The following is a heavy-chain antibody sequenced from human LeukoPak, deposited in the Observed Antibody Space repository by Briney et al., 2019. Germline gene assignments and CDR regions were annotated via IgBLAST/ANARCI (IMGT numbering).Heavy chain of an antibody. CDR2: ISGSGGST. D-gene: IGHD5-18*01. CDR3: ARVGYSYGAYYFDY. CDR1: GFTFSSYA. J-gene: IGHJ4*02. Sequence: GGSLRLSCAASGFTFSSYAMSWVRQAPGKGLEWVSAISGSGGSTYYADSVKGRFTISRDNSKNSLYLQMNSLRAEDTAVYYCARVGYSYGAYYFDYWGQGTLVTVSS. V-gene: IGHV3-23*01.